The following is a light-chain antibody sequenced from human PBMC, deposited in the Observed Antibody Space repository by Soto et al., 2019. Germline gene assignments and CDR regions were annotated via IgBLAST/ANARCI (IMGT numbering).Light chain of an antibody. CDR1: SSDVGGYNY. J-gene: IGLJ1*01. CDR3: TSYTISSTLYV. Sequence: QSALTQPASVSGSPGQSITISCTGTSSDVGGYNYVSWYQQHPDKAPKLMIYDVSNRPSGVSNRFSGSKSGNTASLTISGLQAEDEADYYCTSYTISSTLYVFGTGTKLTVL. V-gene: IGLV2-14*01. CDR2: DVS.